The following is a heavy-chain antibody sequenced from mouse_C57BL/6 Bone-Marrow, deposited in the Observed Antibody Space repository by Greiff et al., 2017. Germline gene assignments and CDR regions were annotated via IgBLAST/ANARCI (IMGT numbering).Heavy chain of an antibody. D-gene: IGHD2-2*01. CDR2: IYWDDDK. Sequence: QVTLKVSGPGILQSSQTLSLSCSFSGFSLSTSGMGVSWIRQPSGKGLEWLAHIYWDDDKRYNPSLKSRLTISKVTARNQVFLKITSVDTADTATYYCAREVYGYDGNAMDYWGQGTSVTVSS. CDR3: AREVYGYDGNAMDY. V-gene: IGHV8-12*01. J-gene: IGHJ4*01. CDR1: GFSLSTSGMG.